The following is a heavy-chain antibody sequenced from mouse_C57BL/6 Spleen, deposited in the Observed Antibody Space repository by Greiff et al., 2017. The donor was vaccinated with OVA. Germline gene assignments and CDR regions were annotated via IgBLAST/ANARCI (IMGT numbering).Heavy chain of an antibody. CDR1: GFTFSSYA. CDR2: ISSGGDYI. CDR3: TRVPYDGYSDY. Sequence: EVKLVESGEGLVKPGGSLKLSCAASGFTFSSYAMSWVRQTPEKRLEWVAYISSGGDYIYYADTVKGRFTISRDNARNTLYLQMSSLKSEDTAMYYCTRVPYDGYSDYWGQGTTLTVSS. D-gene: IGHD2-3*01. V-gene: IGHV5-9-1*02. J-gene: IGHJ2*01.